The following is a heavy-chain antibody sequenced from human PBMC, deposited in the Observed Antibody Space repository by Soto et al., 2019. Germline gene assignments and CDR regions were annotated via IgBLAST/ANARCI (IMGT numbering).Heavy chain of an antibody. CDR3: SRGVAGGHGDY. CDR1: GYTFRMYY. Sequence: SLKVSCKTSGYTFRMYYIQWVRQAPGQGLEWMGMINPTAGSTDDAQKFQGRVTMTRDTSTRTVYMELSSLRSEDSAVYSCSRGVAGGHGDYLG. V-gene: IGHV1-46*01. CDR2: INPTAGST. D-gene: IGHD2-15*01. J-gene: IGHJ4*01.